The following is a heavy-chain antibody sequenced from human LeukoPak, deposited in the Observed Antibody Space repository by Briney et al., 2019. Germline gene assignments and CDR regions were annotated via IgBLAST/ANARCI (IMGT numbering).Heavy chain of an antibody. D-gene: IGHD3-10*01. Sequence: KPGGSLRLSCAASEFTFSDYYMSWIRQAPGKGLEWVSYISYSGDTIYYADSVKGRFTVSRDNAKNSLYLQMNSLRAEDTAVYYCARDSVRGAFDIWGQGTMVTVSS. J-gene: IGHJ3*02. CDR1: EFTFSDYY. CDR3: ARDSVRGAFDI. CDR2: ISYSGDTI. V-gene: IGHV3-11*01.